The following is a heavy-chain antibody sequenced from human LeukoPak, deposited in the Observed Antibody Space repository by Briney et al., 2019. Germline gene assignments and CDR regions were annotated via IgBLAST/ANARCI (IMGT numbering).Heavy chain of an antibody. V-gene: IGHV4-4*07. CDR1: GGPLSSYY. CDR2: IYTSGST. J-gene: IGHJ4*02. D-gene: IGHD6-13*01. CDR3: ARDASSSWYNYFDY. Sequence: PSETLSLTCSVSGGPLSSYYWSWIRQPAGKGPEWIGRIYTSGSTNYNPSLKRRVTMSVNTSKNQFSLKLSSVTAADTAVYYCARDASSSWYNYFDYWGQGTLVTVSS.